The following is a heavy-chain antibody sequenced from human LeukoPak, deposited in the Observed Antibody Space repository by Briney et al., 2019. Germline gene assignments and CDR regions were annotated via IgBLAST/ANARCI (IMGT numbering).Heavy chain of an antibody. CDR3: ARLPRPGGRKGDAFDI. CDR2: FYDSGDF. J-gene: IGHJ3*02. V-gene: IGHV4-59*08. Sequence: PSQTLSLTCTVSGGSISGHHWTWIRQPPGTGLEWIGYFYDSGDFNYNPSLKSRVTIWMDMSNNQFSLTMSSVTAADTAMYYCARLPRPGGRKGDAFDIWGQGTLVTVSS. CDR1: GGSISGHH. D-gene: IGHD1-26*01.